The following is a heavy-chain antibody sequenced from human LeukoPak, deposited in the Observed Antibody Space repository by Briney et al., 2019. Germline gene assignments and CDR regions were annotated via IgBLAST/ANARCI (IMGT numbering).Heavy chain of an antibody. J-gene: IGHJ4*02. V-gene: IGHV5-51*01. CDR3: ARRKGGPSPAIFDY. D-gene: IGHD6-25*01. CDR2: VYPGDSNT. CDR1: GYSFTSYW. Sequence: GESLKISCKGSGYSFTSYWIGCVRQMPGKGLERMVIVYPGDSNTRYSPSFQGQVTISADKSISPDYLQWSSLKASDSAMYYCARRKGGPSPAIFDYWGQGTLVTVSS.